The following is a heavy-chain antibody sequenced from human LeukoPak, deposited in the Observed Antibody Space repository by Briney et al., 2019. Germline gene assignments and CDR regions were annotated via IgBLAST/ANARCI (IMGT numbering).Heavy chain of an antibody. CDR3: ARDLGQYYDTSDNWFDP. V-gene: IGHV3-74*01. Sequence: PGKSLRLSCAASGFKFSAYGMHWVPQAPGKGLVWVSRINSDGINTSYADSVKGRFTISRDNAKNTLNLQMNSLRAEDTAVYYCARDLGQYYDTSDNWFDPWGQGTLVTVSS. CDR2: INSDGINT. D-gene: IGHD3-22*01. J-gene: IGHJ5*02. CDR1: GFKFSAYG.